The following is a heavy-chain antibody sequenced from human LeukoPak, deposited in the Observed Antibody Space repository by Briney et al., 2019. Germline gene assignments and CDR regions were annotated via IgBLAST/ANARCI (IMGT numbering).Heavy chain of an antibody. CDR2: ISYDGSNK. J-gene: IGHJ4*02. CDR1: GFTFSSYG. Sequence: GGSLRLSCAASGFTFSSYGMHWVRQAPGKGLEWVAVISYDGSNKYYADSVKGRFTISRDNSKNTLYLQMNSLRAEDTAVYYCAKDRAGEAATEYWGQGTLVTVSS. CDR3: AKDRAGEAATEY. V-gene: IGHV3-30*18. D-gene: IGHD6-25*01.